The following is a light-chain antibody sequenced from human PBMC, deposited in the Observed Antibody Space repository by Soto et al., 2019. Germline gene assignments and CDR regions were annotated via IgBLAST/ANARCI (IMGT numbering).Light chain of an antibody. J-gene: IGKJ1*01. CDR1: QSLSSN. V-gene: IGKV3-15*01. CDR3: QQYNNWPQT. CDR2: GAS. Sequence: ELVMTHSPVTLSVSPGERATLSLMSSQSLSSNLAWYQQKPGQAPRLLIYGASTRATGIPARFSGSGSGTEFTLTISSLQSEDFAVYYCQQYNNWPQTFGQGTKVDI.